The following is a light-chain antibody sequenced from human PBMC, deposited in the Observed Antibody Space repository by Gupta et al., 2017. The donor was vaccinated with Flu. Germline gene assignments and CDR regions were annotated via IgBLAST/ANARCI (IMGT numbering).Light chain of an antibody. CDR2: ANF. V-gene: IGLV1-40*01. Sequence: QSVLTQPHSVSGDPGQRVTISCTGSSSNIGANYDVQWSQHLPGTAPKLLIYANFDRPSWVPDRFSGSKSCISASRAITRLQADDEADYYCQSYDSSLSGYVFGTGTKVTVL. J-gene: IGLJ1*01. CDR3: QSYDSSLSGYV. CDR1: SSNIGANYD.